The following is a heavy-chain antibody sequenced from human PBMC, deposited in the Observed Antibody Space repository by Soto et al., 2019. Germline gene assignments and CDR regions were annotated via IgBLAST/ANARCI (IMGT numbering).Heavy chain of an antibody. D-gene: IGHD2-2*01. V-gene: IGHV4-31*03. CDR3: QRAQAAMSNGLDY. J-gene: IGHJ4*02. CDR2: IYYSGST. CDR1: GGCISSGGDY. Sequence: ILSLTCTVSGGCISSGGDYGSWIRQHPGKGLEWIGYIYYSGSTYYNPPLKSRVTISVDTSKNQFSLKLSSVTAADTAVYYCQRAQAAMSNGLDYWGQGTLVTVSS.